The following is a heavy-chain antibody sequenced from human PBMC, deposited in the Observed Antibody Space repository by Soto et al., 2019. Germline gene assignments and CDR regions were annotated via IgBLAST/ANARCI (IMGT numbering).Heavy chain of an antibody. CDR2: IWYDGSNK. CDR3: ASQEMVRGVRNQPRFDY. D-gene: IGHD3-10*01. CDR1: GFTFSSYG. Sequence: GGSLRLSCAASGFTFSSYGMHWVRQAPGKGLEWVAVIWYDGSNKYYADSVKGRFTISRDNSKNTRYLQMNSLRAEDTAVYYCASQEMVRGVRNQPRFDYWGQGTLVTVSS. V-gene: IGHV3-33*01. J-gene: IGHJ4*02.